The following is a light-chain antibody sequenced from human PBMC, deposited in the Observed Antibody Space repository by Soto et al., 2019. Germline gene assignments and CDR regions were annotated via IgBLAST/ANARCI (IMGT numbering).Light chain of an antibody. V-gene: IGKV3-20*01. J-gene: IGKJ1*01. Sequence: EIVLTQSPGTLSLSPGERATLSCRASQSVSSSYLAWYQQKPGQAPRLLIYGASSRATGIPDRFSGSGSGTDFTLPISRLEPEDFAVYYCQQYGSSPWTVGQGTKVEIK. CDR1: QSVSSSY. CDR3: QQYGSSPWT. CDR2: GAS.